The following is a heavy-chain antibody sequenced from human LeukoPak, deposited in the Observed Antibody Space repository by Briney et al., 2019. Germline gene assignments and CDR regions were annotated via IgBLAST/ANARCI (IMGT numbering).Heavy chain of an antibody. CDR2: MNPNSGNT. J-gene: IGHJ5*02. Sequence: ASVKVSCKASGYTFTSYDINWVRQATGQRLEWMGWMNPNSGNTGYAQKFQGRVTITGTTSISTAYMELSSLRSEATAVYYCASLYLRGGSYIHTWGQGTLVTVSS. V-gene: IGHV1-8*03. D-gene: IGHD1-26*01. CDR3: ASLYLRGGSYIHT. CDR1: GYTFTSYD.